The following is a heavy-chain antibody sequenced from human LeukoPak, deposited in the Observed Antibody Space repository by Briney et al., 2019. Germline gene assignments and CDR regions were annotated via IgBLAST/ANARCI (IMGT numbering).Heavy chain of an antibody. J-gene: IGHJ4*02. V-gene: IGHV4-39*01. CDR3: ARLDSLRLITF. Sequence: PSETLSLTCTVSGGSISSSTYYWGWIRQPPGKGLEWIGTIHYSGRTYYNPSLESRVTISVDTSKNQFSLRLTSVTAADTTVYYCARLDSLRLITFWGQGTLVTVSS. CDR1: GGSISSSTYY. D-gene: IGHD3-9*01. CDR2: IHYSGRT.